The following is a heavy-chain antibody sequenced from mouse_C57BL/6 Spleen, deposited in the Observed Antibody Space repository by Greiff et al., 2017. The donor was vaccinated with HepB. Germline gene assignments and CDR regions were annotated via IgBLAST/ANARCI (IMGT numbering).Heavy chain of an antibody. J-gene: IGHJ4*01. CDR3: ARSGYPFSYYYAMDY. D-gene: IGHD2-2*01. CDR2: INPNNGGT. Sequence: VQLQQSGPELVKPGASVKISCKASGYTFTDYYMNWVKQSHGKSLEWIGDINPNNGGTSYNQKFKGKATLTVDKSSSTAYMELRSLTSEDSAVYYCARSGYPFSYYYAMDYWGQGTSVTVSS. CDR1: GYTFTDYY. V-gene: IGHV1-26*01.